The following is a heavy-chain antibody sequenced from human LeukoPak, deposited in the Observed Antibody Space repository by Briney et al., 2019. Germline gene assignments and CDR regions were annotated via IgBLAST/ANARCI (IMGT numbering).Heavy chain of an antibody. J-gene: IGHJ4*02. CDR2: IYTSGST. D-gene: IGHD5-12*01. V-gene: IGHV4-61*02. CDR3: AREASGLHDY. CDR1: GGSISSGSYY. Sequence: SETLSLTCTVSGGSISSGSYYWSWIRQPAGKGLEWIGRIYTSGSTNYNPSLKSRVTISVDTSKNQLSLELTSVTAADTAVYYCAREASGLHDYWGQGTLVTVSS.